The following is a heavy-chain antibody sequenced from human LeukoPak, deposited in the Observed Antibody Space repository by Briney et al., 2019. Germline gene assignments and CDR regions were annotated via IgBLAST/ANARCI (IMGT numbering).Heavy chain of an antibody. CDR1: GYTLTHYY. V-gene: IGHV1-2*02. Sequence: ASVSVSFMASGYTLTHYYMHSVRQTPGQGLEWMGWINPNSDGTNYPHQFQGRGTMTRDRYISTAYMELSRLRSDDTAVYYCARKDPGTDYYYGMDVWGQGTSVTVSS. J-gene: IGHJ6*02. CDR3: ARKDPGTDYYYGMDV. CDR2: INPNSDGT. D-gene: IGHD6-13*01.